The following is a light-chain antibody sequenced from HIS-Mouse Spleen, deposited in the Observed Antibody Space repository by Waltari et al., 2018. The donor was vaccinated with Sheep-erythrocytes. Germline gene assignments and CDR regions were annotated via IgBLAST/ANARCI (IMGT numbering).Light chain of an antibody. Sequence: AIRMTQSPSSLSASTGDRVPITCRVSQGISSYLAWYQQKPGKAPKLLIYAASTLQSGVPSRFSGSGSGTDFTLTISCLQSEDFATYYCQQYYSYPYTFGQGTKLEIK. V-gene: IGKV1-8*01. CDR3: QQYYSYPYT. CDR2: AAS. CDR1: QGISSY. J-gene: IGKJ2*01.